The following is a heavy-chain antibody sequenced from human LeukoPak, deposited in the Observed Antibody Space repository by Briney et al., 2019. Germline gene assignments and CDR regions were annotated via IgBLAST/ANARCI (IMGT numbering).Heavy chain of an antibody. D-gene: IGHD6-13*01. Sequence: GGSLRLSCAASGFTFSNYAMTWVRQPPGKGLEWVSTISSGGGSTYYADSVKGRFTISRDNSKNTLYLQMNSLRAEDTAVYYCAKGAKVYSSSWFDYWGQGTLVTVSS. CDR2: ISSGGGST. V-gene: IGHV3-23*01. CDR1: GFTFSNYA. J-gene: IGHJ4*02. CDR3: AKGAKVYSSSWFDY.